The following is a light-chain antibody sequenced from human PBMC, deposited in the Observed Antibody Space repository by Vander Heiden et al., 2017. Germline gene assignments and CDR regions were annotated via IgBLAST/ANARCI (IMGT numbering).Light chain of an antibody. CDR2: GAS. Sequence: PGERATLPCTASQSLTSGYLAWYQQKPGQAPRLVISGASSRATGIPDRFYGSGSGTDFTLTISRLEPEDSAVYYCQHYGGSPLFTFGPGTKVDIK. V-gene: IGKV3-20*01. CDR3: QHYGGSPLFT. J-gene: IGKJ3*01. CDR1: QSLTSGY.